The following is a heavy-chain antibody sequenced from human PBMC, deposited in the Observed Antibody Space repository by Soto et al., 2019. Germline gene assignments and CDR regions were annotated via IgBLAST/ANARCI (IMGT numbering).Heavy chain of an antibody. Sequence: QVQLQESGPGLVKPSETLSLTCTVSGASISSYYWNWIRQPPGKGLEWIGYMQDSGSTSYNPSLNSXXTISVDTSSNQLSLKLTSVTAADTAVYYCAAPHRYWGQGILVTVSS. D-gene: IGHD6-6*01. CDR3: AAPHRY. J-gene: IGHJ4*02. CDR1: GASISSYY. V-gene: IGHV4-59*01. CDR2: MQDSGST.